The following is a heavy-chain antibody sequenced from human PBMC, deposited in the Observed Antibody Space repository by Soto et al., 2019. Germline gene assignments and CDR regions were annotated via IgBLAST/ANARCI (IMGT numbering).Heavy chain of an antibody. CDR3: ARDLGYYYDSPGMDV. CDR2: ISSSSSTI. D-gene: IGHD3-22*01. J-gene: IGHJ6*02. CDR1: GFTFSSYS. V-gene: IGHV3-48*02. Sequence: PGGSLRLSCAASGFTFSSYSMNWVRQAPGKGLEWVSYISSSSSTIYYADSVKGRFTISRDNAKNSLYLQMNSLRDEDTAVYYCARDLGYYYDSPGMDVWGQGTTVTAP.